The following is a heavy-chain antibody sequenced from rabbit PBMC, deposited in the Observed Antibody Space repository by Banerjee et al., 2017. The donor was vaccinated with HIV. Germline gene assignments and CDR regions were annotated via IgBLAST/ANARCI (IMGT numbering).Heavy chain of an antibody. CDR1: GFDISGHYD. D-gene: IGHD4-2*01. CDR3: ARGTYAGAGIAYGIGAYDP. J-gene: IGHJ2*01. V-gene: IGHV1S40*01. CDR2: IGAGDGGRT. Sequence: QSLEESGGGLVKPGGTLTLTCKASGFDISGHYDMCWVRQALGKGLEWIAHIGAGDGGRTVYATWAKGRFTISKTSSTTVTLQMTSLTAADTATYFCARGTYAGAGIAYGIGAYDPWGQGTLVTVS.